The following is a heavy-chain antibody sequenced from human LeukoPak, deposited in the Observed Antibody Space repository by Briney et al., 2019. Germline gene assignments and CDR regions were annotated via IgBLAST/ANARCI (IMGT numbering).Heavy chain of an antibody. Sequence: ASVKVSCKASGYTFTGYYMHWVRQAPGQGLEWMGWINPNSGGTNYAQKFQGRVTMTRDTSISTAYMELSRLRSDDTAVYYCARDGEIAVADYFDYWGQGTLVTVSS. CDR3: ARDGEIAVADYFDY. CDR2: INPNSGGT. D-gene: IGHD6-19*01. CDR1: GYTFTGYY. V-gene: IGHV1-2*02. J-gene: IGHJ4*02.